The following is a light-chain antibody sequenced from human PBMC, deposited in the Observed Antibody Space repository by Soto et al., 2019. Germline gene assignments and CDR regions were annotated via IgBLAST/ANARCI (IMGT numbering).Light chain of an antibody. CDR2: SAS. J-gene: IGKJ1*01. V-gene: IGKV1-39*01. CDR3: QQYYDWPLT. Sequence: DTQMTQSPSSLSASVGDRVTITCRASQSISSYLNWYQQKPGKAPKFLIYSASSWQSGVPSRFSGSGSGTDFTLTISSLQSEDFALYYCQQYYDWPLTFGHGTKVDIK. CDR1: QSISSY.